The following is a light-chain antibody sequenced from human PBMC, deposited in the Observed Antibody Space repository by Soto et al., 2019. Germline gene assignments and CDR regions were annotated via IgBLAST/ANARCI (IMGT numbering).Light chain of an antibody. CDR1: SSDVGGFNS. CDR2: DVN. CDR3: CSYAGSYSYA. Sequence: QSALTQPRSVSGSPGQSVTISCTGTSSDVGGFNSVSWYQQHPGKAPKLMIYDVNKRPSGVPDRFSGSKSGSTASLTISGLQAEDEAHYYCCSYAGSYSYAFATGTKVSVL. V-gene: IGLV2-11*01. J-gene: IGLJ1*01.